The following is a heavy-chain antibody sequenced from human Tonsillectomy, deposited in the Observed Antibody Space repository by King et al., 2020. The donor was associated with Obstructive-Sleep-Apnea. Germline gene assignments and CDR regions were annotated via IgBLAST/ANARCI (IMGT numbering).Heavy chain of an antibody. CDR1: GFTFSGYG. CDR3: AKDLPLGTELPGGDY. V-gene: IGHV3-30*02. D-gene: IGHD1-26*01. CDR2: IRYDGSNK. Sequence: VQLVESGGGVVQPGRSLRLSCAASGFTFSGYGMHWVRQAPGRGLEWVAFIRYDGSNKEYADSVKGRFTISRDNSKNTLYLRMNSLRAEDTAVYYCAKDLPLGTELPGGDYWGQGTLVTVSS. J-gene: IGHJ4*02.